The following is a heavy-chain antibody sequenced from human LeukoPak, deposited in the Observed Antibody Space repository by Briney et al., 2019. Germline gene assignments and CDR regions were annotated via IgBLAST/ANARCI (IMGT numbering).Heavy chain of an antibody. J-gene: IGHJ4*02. CDR1: GFTFSNYN. CDR3: ARGQVWYQLLYDYFDY. CDR2: FLSSSSYI. Sequence: PGGSLRLSCAASGFTFSNYNMNWVRQAPGKGLEWVSSFLSSSSYIYYADSVKGRFTISRDNAKNSLYLQMNSLRAEDTAVYDCARGQVWYQLLYDYFDYWGQGTLVTVSS. V-gene: IGHV3-21*01. D-gene: IGHD2-2*02.